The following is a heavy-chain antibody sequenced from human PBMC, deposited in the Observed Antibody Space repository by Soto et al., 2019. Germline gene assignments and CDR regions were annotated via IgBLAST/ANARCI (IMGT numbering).Heavy chain of an antibody. CDR3: ARHPERGYYDSSGYNNWFDP. D-gene: IGHD3-22*01. CDR1: GYTFTSYG. J-gene: IGHJ5*02. V-gene: IGHV1-18*01. CDR2: ISAYNGNT. Sequence: ASVKVSCKASGYTFTSYGISWLRQAPGQGLEWMGWISAYNGNTNYAQKLQGRVTMTTDTSTSTAYMELRSLRSDDTAVYYCARHPERGYYDSSGYNNWFDPWGQGTLVTVSS.